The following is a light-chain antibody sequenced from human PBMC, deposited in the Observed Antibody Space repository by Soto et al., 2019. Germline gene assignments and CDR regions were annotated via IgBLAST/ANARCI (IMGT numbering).Light chain of an antibody. Sequence: DIQMTQSPSSLSASVGDRVTITCRASQSISSSLNWYQQKPGKAPKLLIYAASSSQSGVPSRFSGSGSGTDFTLTISSLQPEDFATYYCQQSYSIPRTFGQGTELEIK. CDR3: QQSYSIPRT. CDR2: AAS. J-gene: IGKJ2*02. CDR1: QSISSS. V-gene: IGKV1-39*01.